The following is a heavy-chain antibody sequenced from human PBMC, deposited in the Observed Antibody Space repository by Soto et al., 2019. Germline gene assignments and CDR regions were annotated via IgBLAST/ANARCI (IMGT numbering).Heavy chain of an antibody. CDR1: GGTFSSYA. Sequence: SLKVSCKASGGTFSSYAISWGRQAPGQGLEWMGGIIPIFGTANYAQKFQGRVTITADESTSTAYMELSSLRSEDTAVYYCARDRSFYYYYGMDVWGQGTTVTVSS. J-gene: IGHJ6*02. CDR2: IIPIFGTA. CDR3: ARDRSFYYYYGMDV. V-gene: IGHV1-69*13.